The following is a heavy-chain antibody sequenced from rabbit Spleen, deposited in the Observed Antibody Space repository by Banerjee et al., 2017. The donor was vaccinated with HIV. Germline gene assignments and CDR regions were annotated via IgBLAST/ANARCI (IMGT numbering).Heavy chain of an antibody. CDR1: GFSFSSSYY. D-gene: IGHD1-1*01. CDR2: IYPDGVGST. CDR3: ARDTSSSFSSYGMDL. Sequence: QEQLVESGGGLVKPGASLTLTCTASGFSFSSSYYICWVRQAPGKGPEWIGCIYPDGVGSTAYASWAKGRFTISKTSSTTVTLQMTRLTAADTATYFCARDTSSSFSSYGMDLWGPGTLVTVS. J-gene: IGHJ6*01. V-gene: IGHV1S45*01.